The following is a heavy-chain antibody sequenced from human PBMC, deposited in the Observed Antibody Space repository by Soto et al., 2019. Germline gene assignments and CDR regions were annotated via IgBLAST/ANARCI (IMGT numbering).Heavy chain of an antibody. CDR1: GYTFTSYD. CDR3: ARWPDGYYYYGMDA. J-gene: IGHJ6*02. V-gene: IGHV1-8*01. Sequence: QVQLVQSGAEVKKPGASVKVSCKASGYTFTSYDINWVRQATGQGLEWMGWMNPNSGNTGYAQKFQGRVTMTRNTSISTAYRELSSLRSEATAVYYCARWPDGYYYYGMDAWGQGTTVTVSS. CDR2: MNPNSGNT.